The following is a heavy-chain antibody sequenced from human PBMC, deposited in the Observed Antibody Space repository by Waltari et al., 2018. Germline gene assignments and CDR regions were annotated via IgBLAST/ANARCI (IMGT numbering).Heavy chain of an antibody. CDR3: ARQSISLDSLDY. Sequence: QLQLQESGPGLVKPSETQSLTCTVSGGSISSSSYYWGWIRQPPGKGLEGIGSISYIGSTYSNPSLNRRVTRSVDTSKNQFALKLSSGTAADTVLDYCARQSISLDSLDYWGQGTLVTVAS. CDR1: GGSISSSSYY. CDR2: ISYIGST. D-gene: IGHD1-1*01. V-gene: IGHV4-39*01. J-gene: IGHJ4*02.